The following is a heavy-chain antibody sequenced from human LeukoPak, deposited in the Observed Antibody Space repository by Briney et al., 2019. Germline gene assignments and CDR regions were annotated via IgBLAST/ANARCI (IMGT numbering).Heavy chain of an antibody. J-gene: IGHJ4*02. CDR2: INPNSGGT. CDR3: ARSGDYDILTGYYLGYFDY. Sequence: ASVKVSCKASGYTFTSYDINWVRQATGQGLEWMGWINPNSGGTNYAQKFQGRVTMTRDTSISTAYMELSRLRSDDTAVYYCARSGDYDILTGYYLGYFDYWGQGTLVTVSS. CDR1: GYTFTSYD. D-gene: IGHD3-9*01. V-gene: IGHV1-2*02.